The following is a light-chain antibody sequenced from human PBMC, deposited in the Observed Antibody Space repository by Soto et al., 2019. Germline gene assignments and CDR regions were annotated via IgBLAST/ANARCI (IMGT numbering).Light chain of an antibody. V-gene: IGLV1-44*01. CDR1: SSNIGSNS. CDR3: AAWDDSRNGVV. Sequence: QSVLTQPPSASGTPGQRVTISCSGSSSNIGSNSVNWYQQLPGTAPKLLIYSYYQRPSGVPDRFSGSKSGTSASLAISGLQSEDEADYYCAAWDDSRNGVVFGGGTKLTVL. CDR2: SYY. J-gene: IGLJ2*01.